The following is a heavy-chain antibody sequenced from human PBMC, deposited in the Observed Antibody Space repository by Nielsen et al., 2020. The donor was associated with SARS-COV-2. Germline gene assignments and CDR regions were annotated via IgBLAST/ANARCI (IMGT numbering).Heavy chain of an antibody. V-gene: IGHV4-31*03. CDR3: ATGAGWFDP. CDR2: RHYTGNT. J-gene: IGHJ5*02. D-gene: IGHD6-19*01. CDR1: GGPSSSGGSS. Sequence: SETLSLTFRLSGGPSSSGGSSYSWIRQHPGKGLERIGLRHYTGNTYYNPSLQSRLFISVDTSKNQFSLRLSSVTAADTAVYYCATGAGWFDPWGQGTRVTVSS.